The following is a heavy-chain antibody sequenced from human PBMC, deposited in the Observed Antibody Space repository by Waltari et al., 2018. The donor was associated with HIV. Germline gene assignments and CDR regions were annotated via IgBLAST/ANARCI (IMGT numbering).Heavy chain of an antibody. J-gene: IGHJ4*02. V-gene: IGHV1-69*01. CDR3: ARDPYYYDSSGYYGDYFDY. D-gene: IGHD3-22*01. CDR2: IIPIFGTA. Sequence: QVQLVQSGAEVKKPGSSVKVSCKASGGTFSSYAISWVRQAPGQGLEWMGGIIPIFGTANYAQKFHGRVTITADESTSTAYMELSSLRSEDTAVYYCARDPYYYDSSGYYGDYFDYWGQGTLVTVSS. CDR1: GGTFSSYA.